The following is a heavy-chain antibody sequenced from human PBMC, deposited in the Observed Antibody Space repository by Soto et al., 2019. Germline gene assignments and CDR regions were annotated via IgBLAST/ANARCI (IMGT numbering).Heavy chain of an antibody. V-gene: IGHV1-69*13. D-gene: IGHD6-6*01. CDR1: GGPFSSYA. CDR3: ARDITLGYRSSSGFDP. J-gene: IGHJ5*02. CDR2: IIRSFGTA. Sequence: SVQVSCKASGGPFSSYAISWVRQAPGQGPEWMGGIIRSFGTANYAQKVQGRVTITADESTSTAYMELSSRRSEDTAVYYCARDITLGYRSSSGFDPRGQGTLVTVPS.